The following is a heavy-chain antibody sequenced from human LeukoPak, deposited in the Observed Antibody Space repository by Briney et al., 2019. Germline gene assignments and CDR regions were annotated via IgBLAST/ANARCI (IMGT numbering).Heavy chain of an antibody. CDR2: ISSSSSTI. J-gene: IGHJ3*02. D-gene: IGHD6-19*01. V-gene: IGHV3-48*04. Sequence: PGGSLRLSCAASGFTFGSYSMNWVRQAPGKGLEWVSYISSSSSTIYYADSVKGRFTISRDNAKNSLYLQMNSLRAEDTAVYYCARDGYSSGWYKKKLIDAFDIWGQGTMVTVSS. CDR3: ARDGYSSGWYKKKLIDAFDI. CDR1: GFTFGSYS.